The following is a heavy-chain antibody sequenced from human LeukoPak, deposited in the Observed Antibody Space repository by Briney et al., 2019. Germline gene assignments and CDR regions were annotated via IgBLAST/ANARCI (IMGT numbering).Heavy chain of an antibody. D-gene: IGHD5-18*01. Sequence: GESLKISCKGSGYSFSSHWIGWVRQMPGKGLEWMGIMYLGDFDTRYSPSFQGQVTISADKSISTAYLQWSSLKASDTAMYYCARQDTAMAYYYWGQGTLVTVSS. CDR1: GYSFSSHW. J-gene: IGHJ4*02. CDR3: ARQDTAMAYYY. V-gene: IGHV5-51*01. CDR2: MYLGDFDT.